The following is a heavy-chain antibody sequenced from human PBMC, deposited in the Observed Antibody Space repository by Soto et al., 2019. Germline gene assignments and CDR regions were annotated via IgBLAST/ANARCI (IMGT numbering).Heavy chain of an antibody. V-gene: IGHV3-9*01. D-gene: IGHD6-6*01. Sequence: EVQLVESGGGLVQPGRSLRLSCAASGFTFDDYAMHWVRQAPGKGLEWVSGISWNSGSIGYADSVKGRFTISRDNAKNSLYLQMNSLTIEDTAVFYCARSTSSTLNYYYGMDVWGQGTTVTVSS. CDR3: ARSTSSTLNYYYGMDV. CDR2: ISWNSGSI. J-gene: IGHJ6*02. CDR1: GFTFDDYA.